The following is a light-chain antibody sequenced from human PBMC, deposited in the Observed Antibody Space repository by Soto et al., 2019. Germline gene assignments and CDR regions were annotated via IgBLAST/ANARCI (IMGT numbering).Light chain of an antibody. Sequence: DIQMTQSPSTLSASVGDRVTITCRASQNIRPWLACYQQKPGKHPELLIYSASGLESGVPSRFSGSGFGTEFTLNISSMQPDDFATYYCQEYNGNSGLTFGGGTKVEIK. CDR3: QEYNGNSGLT. J-gene: IGKJ4*01. CDR2: SAS. CDR1: QNIRPW. V-gene: IGKV1-5*03.